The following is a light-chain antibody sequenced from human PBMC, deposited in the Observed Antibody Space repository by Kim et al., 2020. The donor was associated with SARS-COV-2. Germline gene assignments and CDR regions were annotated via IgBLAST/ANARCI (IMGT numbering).Light chain of an antibody. Sequence: EAAMTQSPATLSVSPGERATLSCRASQSVSGGLAWYQQKPGQAPRLLIYGASTRATGIPARFSGSGSGTEFTLTITSLQSEDVATYYCQQYNNWPSLTFGGGTKVDIK. CDR1: QSVSGG. CDR2: GAS. CDR3: QQYNNWPSLT. V-gene: IGKV3-15*01. J-gene: IGKJ4*01.